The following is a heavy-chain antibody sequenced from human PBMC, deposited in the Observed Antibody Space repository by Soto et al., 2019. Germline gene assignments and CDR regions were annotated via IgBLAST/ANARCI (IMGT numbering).Heavy chain of an antibody. CDR3: AGDRGSDAFDI. D-gene: IGHD3-10*01. CDR1: GFTFSSYG. V-gene: IGHV3-33*01. CDR2: IWYDGSNK. Sequence: QVQLVESGGGVVQPGRSLRLSCAASGFTFSSYGMHWVRQAPGKGLEWVAVIWYDGSNKYYADSVKGRFTISRDNSKNTIYLPKNSVRAEDAAVYCCAGDRGSDAFDIWGQGTMVTVSS. J-gene: IGHJ3*02.